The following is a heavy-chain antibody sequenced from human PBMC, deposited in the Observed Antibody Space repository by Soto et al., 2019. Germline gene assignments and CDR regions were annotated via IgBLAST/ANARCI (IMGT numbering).Heavy chain of an antibody. CDR2: ISSSGSTI. CDR3: ARDSGSGYSSGWYGLGAFDI. CDR1: GFTFSDYY. J-gene: IGHJ3*02. Sequence: GGSLRLSCAASGFTFSDYYMSWIRQAPGKGLEWVSYISSSGSTIYYADSVKGRFTISRENAKNSLYLQMNSLRAEDTAVYYCARDSGSGYSSGWYGLGAFDIWGQGTMVTVSS. D-gene: IGHD6-19*01. V-gene: IGHV3-11*01.